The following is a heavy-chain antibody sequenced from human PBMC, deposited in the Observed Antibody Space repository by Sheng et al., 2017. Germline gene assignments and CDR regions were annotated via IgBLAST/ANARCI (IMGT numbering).Heavy chain of an antibody. J-gene: IGHJ3*02. V-gene: IGHV3-30*18. D-gene: IGHD6-19*01. CDR3: AKPLSKGWLGDAFDI. CDR2: ISYDGSNK. Sequence: QVQLVESGGGVVQPGRSLRLSCAASGFTFSSYGMHWVRQAPGKGLEWVAVISYDGSNKYYADSVKGRFTISRDNSKNTLYLQMNSLRAEDTAVYYCAKPLSKGWLGDAFDIWGQGTMVTVSS. CDR1: GFTFSSYG.